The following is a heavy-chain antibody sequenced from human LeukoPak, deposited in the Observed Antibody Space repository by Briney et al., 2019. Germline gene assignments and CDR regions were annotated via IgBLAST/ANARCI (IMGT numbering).Heavy chain of an antibody. V-gene: IGHV3-11*04. CDR1: GFTFSDYY. Sequence: GGSLRLSCAASGFTFSDYYMSWIRQAPGKGLEWVSYISSSGSTIYYADSVKGRFTISRDNAKNSLYLQMNSLRAEDTAVYYCARDGRGSSGWYDGYNYYMDVWGKGTTVTVSS. D-gene: IGHD6-19*01. CDR3: ARDGRGSSGWYDGYNYYMDV. J-gene: IGHJ6*03. CDR2: ISSSGSTI.